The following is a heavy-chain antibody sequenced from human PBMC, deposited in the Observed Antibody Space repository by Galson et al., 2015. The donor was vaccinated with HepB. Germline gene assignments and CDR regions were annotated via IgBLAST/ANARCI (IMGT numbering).Heavy chain of an antibody. CDR1: GYAFTGHY. CDR2: INPDSGGT. D-gene: IGHD3-3*01. J-gene: IGHJ5*02. V-gene: IGHV1-2*06. CDR3: ARGLDFKNWFDP. Sequence: SVKVSCKASGYAFTGHYIHWVRQAPGQGLEWMGRINPDSGGTHYAPSFQGRVTMTRDTSISTAYMELSSLMSDDTAVYYCARGLDFKNWFDPWGQGILVTVSS.